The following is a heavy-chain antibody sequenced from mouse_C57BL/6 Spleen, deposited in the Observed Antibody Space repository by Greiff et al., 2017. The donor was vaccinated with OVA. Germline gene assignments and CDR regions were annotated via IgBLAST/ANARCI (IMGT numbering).Heavy chain of an antibody. CDR2: IYPGSGNT. CDR1: GYTFTDYY. CDR3: ERYYDYDEGAMDY. V-gene: IGHV1-76*01. D-gene: IGHD2-4*01. Sequence: QVQLQQSGAELVRPGASVKLSCKASGYTFTDYYINWVKQRPGQGLEWIARIYPGSGNTYYNEKFKGKATLTAEKSSSTAYMQLSSLTSEDSAFYCCERYYDYDEGAMDYWGQGTSVTVSS. J-gene: IGHJ4*01.